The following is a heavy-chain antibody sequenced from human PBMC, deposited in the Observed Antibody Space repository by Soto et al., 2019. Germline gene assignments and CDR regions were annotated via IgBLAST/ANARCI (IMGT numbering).Heavy chain of an antibody. Sequence: SDTLSLTCTVSGGSVSTGSYYWSWIRQPPGKGLEWIGNIYYSGSTNYNPSLKSRVTISVDTSKNQFSLKLSSVTAADMAVYYCARDNRFGEGFDPWGQGTLVTVSS. J-gene: IGHJ5*02. D-gene: IGHD3-10*01. CDR1: GGSVSTGSYY. CDR2: IYYSGST. V-gene: IGHV4-61*01. CDR3: ARDNRFGEGFDP.